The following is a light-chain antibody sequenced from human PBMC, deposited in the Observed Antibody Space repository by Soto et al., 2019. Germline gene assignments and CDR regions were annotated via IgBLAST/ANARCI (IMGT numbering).Light chain of an antibody. CDR1: QAVSNY. CDR3: LQHKSYQWT. CDR2: AAS. Sequence: DIQMTQSPSALSSSVGDRGTITCRSSQAVSNYLAWFQQKPGQAPKRLIYAASTLETGVPSRFSGSGSGTEFSLTISSLQPEDFATYFCLQHKSYQWTFGQGTKVDIK. J-gene: IGKJ1*01. V-gene: IGKV1-17*03.